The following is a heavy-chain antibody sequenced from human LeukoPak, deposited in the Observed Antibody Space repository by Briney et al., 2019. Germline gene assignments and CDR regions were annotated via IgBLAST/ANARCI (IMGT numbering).Heavy chain of an antibody. Sequence: SETLSLTCTVSGGSISSYYWSWIRQPAGKGLEWIGRIYTSGSANYNPSLKSRVTMSVDTSKNQFSLKLSSVTAADTAVYYCARGSDTIFGVVTNDAFDIWGQGTMVTVSS. CDR2: IYTSGSA. D-gene: IGHD3-3*01. CDR3: ARGSDTIFGVVTNDAFDI. CDR1: GGSISSYY. J-gene: IGHJ3*02. V-gene: IGHV4-4*07.